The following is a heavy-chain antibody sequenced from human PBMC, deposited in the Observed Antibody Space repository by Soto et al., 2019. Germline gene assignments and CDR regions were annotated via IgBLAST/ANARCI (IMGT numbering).Heavy chain of an antibody. CDR1: GGSISSGDYY. V-gene: IGHV4-30-4*02. D-gene: IGHD2-2*01. CDR3: ARATIVLVPAAMVSHWFDP. J-gene: IGHJ5*02. Sequence: SDTLSLTCTVSGGSISSGDYYWSWIRQPPGKGLEWIGYIYYSGSTYYNPSLKSRVTISVDTSKNQFSLKLSSVTAADTAVYYCARATIVLVPAAMVSHWFDPWGQGTLVTVSS. CDR2: IYYSGST.